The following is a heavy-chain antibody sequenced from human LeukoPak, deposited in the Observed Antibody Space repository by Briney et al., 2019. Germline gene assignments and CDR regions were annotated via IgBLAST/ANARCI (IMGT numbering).Heavy chain of an antibody. D-gene: IGHD3-10*01. Sequence: SETLSLTCTVSNDSISSYYWSWIRQPAGKGQEWIGRIYTSGSINYNPSLKSRVTVSVDTSKKQFTLKLSSVTAADTAVYYCARGFTMVRGPYGWFDPWGQGALVTVSS. V-gene: IGHV4-4*07. CDR1: NDSISSYY. CDR3: ARGFTMVRGPYGWFDP. CDR2: IYTSGSI. J-gene: IGHJ5*02.